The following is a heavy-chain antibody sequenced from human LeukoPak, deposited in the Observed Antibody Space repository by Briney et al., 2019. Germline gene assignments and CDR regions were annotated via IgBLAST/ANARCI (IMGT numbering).Heavy chain of an antibody. D-gene: IGHD3-3*01. CDR1: GFTFSSYA. Sequence: PGGSLRLSCAASGFTFSSYAMSWIRQAPGKGLEWVAFIRYDGSNKYYADSVKGRFTISRDNSKNTLYLQMNSLRAEDTAVYYCARDFYNDFWSGPHYYYYMDVWGKGTTVTVSS. CDR2: IRYDGSNK. V-gene: IGHV3-30*02. CDR3: ARDFYNDFWSGPHYYYYMDV. J-gene: IGHJ6*03.